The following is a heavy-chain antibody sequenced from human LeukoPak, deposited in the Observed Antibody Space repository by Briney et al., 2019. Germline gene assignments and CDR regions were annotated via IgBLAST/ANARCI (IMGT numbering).Heavy chain of an antibody. CDR1: GFTFSSYG. D-gene: IGHD4-11*01. CDR3: AKDRGTVFFDY. J-gene: IGHJ4*02. CDR2: ISYDGSNK. V-gene: IGHV3-30*18. Sequence: PGRSLRLSCAASGFTFSSYGMHWVRQAPGKGLEWVAVISYDGSNKYYADSVKGRFTISRDNSKNTLYLQMNSLRAEDTAAYYCAKDRGTVFFDYWGQGTLVTVSS.